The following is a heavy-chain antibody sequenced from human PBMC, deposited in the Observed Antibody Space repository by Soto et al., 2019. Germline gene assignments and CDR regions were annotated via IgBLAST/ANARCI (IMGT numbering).Heavy chain of an antibody. CDR1: GFTFSSYG. CDR3: ASNNVYYYDSSGYLN. Sequence: GGSLRLSCAASGFTFSSYGMHWVRQAPGKGLEWVAVIWYDGSNKYYADSGKGRFTISRDNYKNTLYLQMNSLRAEDTAVYYCASNNVYYYDSSGYLNWGQGTLVTVSS. CDR2: IWYDGSNK. J-gene: IGHJ4*02. D-gene: IGHD3-22*01. V-gene: IGHV3-33*01.